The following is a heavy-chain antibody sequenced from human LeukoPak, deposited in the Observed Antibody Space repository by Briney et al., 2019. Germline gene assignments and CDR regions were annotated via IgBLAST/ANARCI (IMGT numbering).Heavy chain of an antibody. V-gene: IGHV4-39*07. CDR3: ARDLGPYDYDSSGYPDY. CDR1: GGSISSSNYY. CDR2: IFYSGSM. Sequence: SETLSLTCTVSGGSISSSNYYWGWIRQPPGKGLEWIGTIFYSGSMYYNPSLKSRFTISVDTSKNQFSLKLSSVTAADTAVYYCARDLGPYDYDSSGYPDYWGQGTLVTVSS. J-gene: IGHJ4*02. D-gene: IGHD3-22*01.